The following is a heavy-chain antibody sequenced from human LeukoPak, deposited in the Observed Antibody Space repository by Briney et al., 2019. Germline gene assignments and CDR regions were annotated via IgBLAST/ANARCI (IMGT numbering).Heavy chain of an antibody. CDR2: IYYSGST. D-gene: IGHD4-17*01. CDR1: GGSISSYY. CDR3: ARDRDGDYYFDY. J-gene: IGHJ4*02. Sequence: SETLSLTCTVSGGSISSYYWSWIRQPPGKGLEWIGYIYYSGSTNYNPSPKSRVTISVDTSKNQFSLKLSSVTAADTAVYYCARDRDGDYYFDYWGQGTLVTVSS. V-gene: IGHV4-59*01.